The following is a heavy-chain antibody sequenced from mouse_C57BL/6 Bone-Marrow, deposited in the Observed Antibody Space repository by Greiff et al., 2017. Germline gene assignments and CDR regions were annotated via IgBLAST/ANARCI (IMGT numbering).Heavy chain of an antibody. CDR3: AREGDYDVMDY. Sequence: QVQLKESGAELARPGASVKLSCKASGYTFTSYGISWVKQRTGQGLEWIGEIYPRSGNTYYNEKSKGKATLTADKSSSTAYMELRSLTSEDSAVYFCAREGDYDVMDYWGQGTSVTVSS. V-gene: IGHV1-81*01. J-gene: IGHJ4*01. CDR1: GYTFTSYG. D-gene: IGHD2-4*01. CDR2: IYPRSGNT.